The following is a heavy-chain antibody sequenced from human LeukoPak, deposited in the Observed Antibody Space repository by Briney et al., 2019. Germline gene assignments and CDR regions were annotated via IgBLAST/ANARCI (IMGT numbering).Heavy chain of an antibody. CDR3: AREAVEYYFDY. J-gene: IGHJ4*02. D-gene: IGHD5-24*01. V-gene: IGHV3-23*01. CDR2: ISDSGDRT. Sequence: GGSLRLSCGASGFTFSSYGMSWVRQAPGKGLEWVSSISDSGDRTFYADSVKGRFTISRDNSKNTLYLQMNSLRAEDTAVYYCAREAVEYYFDYWGQGTLVTVSS. CDR1: GFTFSSYG.